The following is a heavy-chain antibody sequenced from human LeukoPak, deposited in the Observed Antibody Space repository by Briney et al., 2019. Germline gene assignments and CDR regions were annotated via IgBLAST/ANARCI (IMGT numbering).Heavy chain of an antibody. CDR3: ARETLRYFDWLSHMDV. CDR2: IYTSGTT. J-gene: IGHJ6*03. CDR1: GGSISIYY. V-gene: IGHV4-4*07. D-gene: IGHD3-9*01. Sequence: PSETLSLTCTVSGGSISIYYWSWIRQPAGKGLEWIGRIYTSGTTHYNPSLKSRVTMSVDTSKNQFSLKLSSVTAADTAVYYCARETLRYFDWLSHMDVWGKGTTVTVSS.